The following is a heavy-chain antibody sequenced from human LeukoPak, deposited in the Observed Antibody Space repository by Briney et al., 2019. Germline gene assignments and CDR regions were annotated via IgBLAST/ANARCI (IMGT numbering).Heavy chain of an antibody. CDR3: ARALSWRVAVAGKGMDV. CDR1: GFTFSNYD. V-gene: IGHV3-13*01. J-gene: IGHJ6*02. D-gene: IGHD6-19*01. CDR2: IGTAGDT. Sequence: GGSLRLSCVASGFTFSNYDMHWVRQVTGKGLEWVSAIGTAGDTYYPGSVKGRFTISRENAKTSLYLQMNSLRAEDTAVYYCARALSWRVAVAGKGMDVWGQGTTVTVSS.